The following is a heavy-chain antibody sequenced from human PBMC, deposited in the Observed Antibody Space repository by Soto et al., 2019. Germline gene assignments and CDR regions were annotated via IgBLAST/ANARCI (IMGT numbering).Heavy chain of an antibody. Sequence: QITLKESGPTLVKPTQTLTLTCTFSGFSLSTSGVGVGWIRQPPGKALEWLALIYWDDDKRYSPSLKSRLTITKDTTNNQVGLTMTNMDPVATATDYCAHEDGDYYYYGMDVWGQGTTVTVSS. J-gene: IGHJ6*02. V-gene: IGHV2-5*02. CDR1: GFSLSTSGVG. D-gene: IGHD2-15*01. CDR3: AHEDGDYYYYGMDV. CDR2: IYWDDDK.